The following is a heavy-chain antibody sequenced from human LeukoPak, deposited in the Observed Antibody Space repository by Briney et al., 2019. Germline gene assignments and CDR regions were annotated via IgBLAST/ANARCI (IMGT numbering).Heavy chain of an antibody. CDR3: AKGYSSSWYLHYFDY. V-gene: IGHV3-23*01. J-gene: IGHJ4*02. CDR2: ISGSGGSI. CDR1: GFTFSSYA. Sequence: GGSLRLSCAASGFTFSSYAMSWVRQAPGKGLEWVSAISGSGGSIYYADSVKGRFTISRDNSKNTLYLQMNSLRAEDTAVYYCAKGYSSSWYLHYFDYWGQGTLVTVSS. D-gene: IGHD6-13*01.